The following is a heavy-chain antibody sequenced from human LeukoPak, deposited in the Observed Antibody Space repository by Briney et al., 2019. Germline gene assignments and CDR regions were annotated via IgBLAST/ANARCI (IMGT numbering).Heavy chain of an antibody. V-gene: IGHV4-59*01. CDR1: GGSISNYY. D-gene: IGHD2/OR15-2a*01. CDR2: IYYPGST. J-gene: IGHJ6*02. CDR3: ARAPTWNYGMDV. Sequence: SETLSLTCTVSGGSISNYYWSWIRQPPGKELEWIGYIYYPGSTNYNPSLKSRVAISVDASKNQFSLKLSSVTAADTAVYHCARAPTWNYGMDVWGQGTTVTVSS.